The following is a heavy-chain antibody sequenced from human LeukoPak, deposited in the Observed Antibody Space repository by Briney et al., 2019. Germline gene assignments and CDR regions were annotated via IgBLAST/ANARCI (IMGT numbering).Heavy chain of an antibody. Sequence: GGSLRLSCAASGFTFSSYWMHWVRQAPGKGLVWVSRINTDGSSTSYADSVKGRFTISRDNAKNTLYLQMNSLRAEDTAVYYCARDRSYCSSTSCYTLIDYWGQGTLVTVSS. CDR2: INTDGSST. D-gene: IGHD2-2*02. CDR1: GFTFSSYW. CDR3: ARDRSYCSSTSCYTLIDY. V-gene: IGHV3-74*01. J-gene: IGHJ4*02.